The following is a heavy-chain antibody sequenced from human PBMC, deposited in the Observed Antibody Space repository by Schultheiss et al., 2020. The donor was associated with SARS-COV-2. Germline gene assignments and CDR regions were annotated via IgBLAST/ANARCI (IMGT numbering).Heavy chain of an antibody. CDR1: GFTFTSSA. V-gene: IGHV1-58*01. D-gene: IGHD3-10*01. J-gene: IGHJ6*02. CDR2: IVVGSGNT. Sequence: SVKVSCKASGFTFTSSAVQWVRQARGQRLEWIGWIVVGSGNTNYAQKFQERVTITRDMSTSTAYMELNSLRAEDTAVYYCARGSSYGSGSYSSYGMDVWGQGTTVTVSS. CDR3: ARGSSYGSGSYSSYGMDV.